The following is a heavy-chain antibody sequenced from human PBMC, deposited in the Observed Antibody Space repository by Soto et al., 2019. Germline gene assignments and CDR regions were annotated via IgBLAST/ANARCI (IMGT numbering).Heavy chain of an antibody. CDR2: ISWNSGSM. CDR1: GFTFDDYA. V-gene: IGHV3-9*01. D-gene: IGHD3-22*01. CDR3: AKDTVGNYYDSSCFDG. J-gene: IGHJ4*02. Sequence: PGGSLRLSCAACGFTFDDYAMHWVRQAPGKGLEWVSGISWNSGSMGYADSVKGRFTISRDNAKNSLYLQMNSLRAEDTALYYCAKDTVGNYYDSSCFDGRGQGTRVTVS.